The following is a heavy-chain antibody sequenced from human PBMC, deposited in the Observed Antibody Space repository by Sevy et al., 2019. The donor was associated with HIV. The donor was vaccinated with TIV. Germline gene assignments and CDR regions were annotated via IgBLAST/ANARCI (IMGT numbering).Heavy chain of an antibody. J-gene: IGHJ4*02. Sequence: GGSLRLSCTSSGFTFGDYAMSWFRQAPGKGLEWVAFIRRNSHEPYGGTTEYAASVKGRFTISRDDSKSIAYLQMNSLKTEDTAVYYCTRALATADTPEYFFDYWGQGILVTVSS. CDR1: GFTFGDYA. CDR3: TRALATADTPEYFFDY. D-gene: IGHD5-12*01. CDR2: IRRNSHEPYGGTT. V-gene: IGHV3-49*03.